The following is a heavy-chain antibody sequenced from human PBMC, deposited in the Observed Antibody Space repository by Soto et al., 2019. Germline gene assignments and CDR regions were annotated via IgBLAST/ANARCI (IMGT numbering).Heavy chain of an antibody. Sequence: ASVKVSCKASGYTFTGYYMHWVRQAPGQGLEWMGWINPNSGGTNYAQKFQGRVTMTRDTSISTAYMELSRLRSDDTAVYYCARTLPLVGATDYWGQGTLVTVSS. CDR3: ARTLPLVGATDY. J-gene: IGHJ4*02. D-gene: IGHD1-26*01. V-gene: IGHV1-2*02. CDR1: GYTFTGYY. CDR2: INPNSGGT.